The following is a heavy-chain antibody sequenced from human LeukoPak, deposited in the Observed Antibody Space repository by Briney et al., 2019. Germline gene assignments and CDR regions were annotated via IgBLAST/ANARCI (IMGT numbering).Heavy chain of an antibody. V-gene: IGHV1-46*01. J-gene: IGHJ3*02. Sequence: ASVKVSCKASGYTFTSYCMHWVRQAPGQGLEWMGIINPSGGSTSYAQKFQGRVTMTRDTSISTAYMELSRLRSGDTAVYYCASSRGYYDSSGNDAFDIWGQGTMVTVSS. CDR3: ASSRGYYDSSGNDAFDI. CDR2: INPSGGST. D-gene: IGHD3-22*01. CDR1: GYTFTSYC.